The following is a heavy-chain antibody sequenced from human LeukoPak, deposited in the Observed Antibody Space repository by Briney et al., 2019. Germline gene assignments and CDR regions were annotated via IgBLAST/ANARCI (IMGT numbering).Heavy chain of an antibody. Sequence: PGRSLRLSCAASGFTFSSYAMHWVRQAPGEGLEWVAVISYDGSNKYYADSVKGRFTISRDNSKNTLYLQMNSLRAEDTAVYYCARDMWEYCSGGSCGPPVFDYWGQGTLVTVSS. CDR3: ARDMWEYCSGGSCGPPVFDY. J-gene: IGHJ4*02. V-gene: IGHV3-30*04. CDR1: GFTFSSYA. D-gene: IGHD2-15*01. CDR2: ISYDGSNK.